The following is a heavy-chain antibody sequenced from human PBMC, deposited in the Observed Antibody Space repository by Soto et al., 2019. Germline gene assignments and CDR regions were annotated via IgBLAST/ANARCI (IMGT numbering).Heavy chain of an antibody. D-gene: IGHD2-2*01. Sequence: VKVSCKASGYTFTSYGISWVRQAPGQGLEWMGWISAYNGNTNYAQKLQGRVTMTTDTSTSTAYMELRSLRSDDTAVYYCAREQSVGSSTRNWFDPWGQGTLVTVSS. CDR2: ISAYNGNT. CDR3: AREQSVGSSTRNWFDP. J-gene: IGHJ5*02. V-gene: IGHV1-18*01. CDR1: GYTFTSYG.